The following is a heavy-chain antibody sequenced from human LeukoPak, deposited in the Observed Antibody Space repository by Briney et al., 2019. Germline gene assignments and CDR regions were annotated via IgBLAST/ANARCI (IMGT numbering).Heavy chain of an antibody. CDR2: IIPIFGTA. J-gene: IGHJ5*02. Sequence: SVKVSCKASGGTFSSYAISWVRQAPGQGLEWMGGIIPIFGTANYAQKFQGRVTITTDESTSTAYMELSSLRSEDTAVYYCERGRVGATFAFDPWGQGTLVTVSS. D-gene: IGHD1-26*01. CDR3: ERGRVGATFAFDP. CDR1: GGTFSSYA. V-gene: IGHV1-69*05.